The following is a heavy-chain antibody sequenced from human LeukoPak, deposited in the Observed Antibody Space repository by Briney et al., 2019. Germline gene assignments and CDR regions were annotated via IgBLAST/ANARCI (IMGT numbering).Heavy chain of an antibody. CDR3: ARYLDGWTYSALEY. V-gene: IGHV3-23*01. D-gene: IGHD1-26*01. CDR1: GFPFSIYH. J-gene: IGHJ4*02. Sequence: GGSLRLSCAASGFPFSIYHMTWVRQAPGKGLDYVSTITGSGDTTYYADSVKGRFTISRDNSRNTLYLQMHSLRAEDTAVYFCARYLDGWTYSALEYWGQGTLVTVSS. CDR2: ITGSGDTT.